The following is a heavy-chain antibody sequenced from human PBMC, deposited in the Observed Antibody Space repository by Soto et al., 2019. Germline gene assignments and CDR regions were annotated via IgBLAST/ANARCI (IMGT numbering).Heavy chain of an antibody. CDR1: GGSISSGGYY. J-gene: IGHJ4*02. Sequence: PSETLSLTCTVSGGSISSGGYYWSWIRQPPGKGLEWIGYIYHSGSTYYNPSLKSRVTISVDRSKNQFSLKLSSVTAADTAVYYCARVFDTVGSFEYWGQGTLVTVSS. D-gene: IGHD3-10*02. V-gene: IGHV4-30-2*01. CDR2: IYHSGST. CDR3: ARVFDTVGSFEY.